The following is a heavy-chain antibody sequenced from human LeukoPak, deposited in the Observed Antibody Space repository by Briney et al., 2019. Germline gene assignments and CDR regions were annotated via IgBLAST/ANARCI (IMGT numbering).Heavy chain of an antibody. D-gene: IGHD3-22*01. V-gene: IGHV3-48*03. CDR3: ASTNYYDSSGFSNWFDP. CDR2: ISSSGSI. CDR1: GFTFSNYE. J-gene: IGHJ5*02. Sequence: GGSLRLSCAASGFTFSNYEMNWVRQAPGKGLEWVSYISSSGSIYYADSVKGRFTISRDNAKNSLYLQMNNLRAEDTAIYYCASTNYYDSSGFSNWFDPWGQGTLVTVSS.